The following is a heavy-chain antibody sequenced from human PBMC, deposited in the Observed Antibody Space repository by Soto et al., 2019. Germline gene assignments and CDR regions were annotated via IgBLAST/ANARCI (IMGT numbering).Heavy chain of an antibody. D-gene: IGHD6-19*01. Sequence: GGSLRLSCAASGFTFSSYSMNWVRQAPGKGLEWVSSISSSSSYIYYTDSVKGRFTISRDNAKNSLYLQMNSLRAEDTAVYYCARDREVRAVAGFDYWGQGTLVTVSS. CDR3: ARDREVRAVAGFDY. J-gene: IGHJ4*02. CDR2: ISSSSSYI. V-gene: IGHV3-21*01. CDR1: GFTFSSYS.